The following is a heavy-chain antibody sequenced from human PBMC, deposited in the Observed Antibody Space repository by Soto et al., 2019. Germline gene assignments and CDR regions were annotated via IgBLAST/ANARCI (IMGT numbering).Heavy chain of an antibody. D-gene: IGHD3-3*01. V-gene: IGHV4-34*02. CDR3: VARVMTYDFLSGPHPFDP. CDR1: NGSFTDYF. CDR2: INHRGGA. J-gene: IGHJ5*02. Sequence: QVQLQQWGAGLLKPSETLSLTCAAHNGSFTDYFWTWIRQSPGRGLEWIGEINHRGGATYNPSLRSRVTISIDTSKNHFSLSLRSLTAADTAVYYCVARVMTYDFLSGPHPFDPWGHGTLVTVSS.